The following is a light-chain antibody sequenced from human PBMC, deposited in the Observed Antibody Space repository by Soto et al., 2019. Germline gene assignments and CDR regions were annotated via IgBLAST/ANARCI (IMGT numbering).Light chain of an antibody. V-gene: IGKV3-20*01. CDR1: QSVTNNY. J-gene: IGKJ1*01. CDR3: QQYGRSPWT. Sequence: ELVLTQSPGTLSLSPGERATLSCRASQSVTNNYLAWYQQKPSQAPRLLIFGASSRAAGIPDRFSGSGSGTDCTLAIGRLEPEDFAVYYCQQYGRSPWTFGQGTKVDIK. CDR2: GAS.